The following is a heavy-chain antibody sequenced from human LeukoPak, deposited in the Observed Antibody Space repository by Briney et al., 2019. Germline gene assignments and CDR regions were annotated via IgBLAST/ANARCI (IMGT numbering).Heavy chain of an antibody. V-gene: IGHV5-51*01. J-gene: IGHJ5*02. CDR3: ARPLVYYGSGSYYKPGWFDP. CDR2: IYPGDSDT. CDR1: GSIFTSYW. D-gene: IGHD3-10*01. Sequence: GASLQISCEGAGSIFTSYWIGWVRQLPGKGLEWMGIIYPGDSDTRYSPSFQGQVTISADKSISTAYLQWSSLKASDTAMYYCARPLVYYGSGSYYKPGWFDPWGQGTLVTVSS.